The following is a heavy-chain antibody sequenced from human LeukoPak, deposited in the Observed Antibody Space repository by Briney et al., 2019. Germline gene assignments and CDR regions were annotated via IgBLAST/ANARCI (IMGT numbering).Heavy chain of an antibody. Sequence: SETLSLTCTVSGGSISSYYWSWLRQPPGKGLEWIGYIYYSGSTNYNPSLKSRVTISVDTSKNQFSLKLSSVTAADTAVYYCASGLTTVVTPAFDIWGQGTMVTVSS. CDR3: ASGLTTVVTPAFDI. J-gene: IGHJ3*02. D-gene: IGHD4-23*01. CDR1: GGSISSYY. V-gene: IGHV4-59*01. CDR2: IYYSGST.